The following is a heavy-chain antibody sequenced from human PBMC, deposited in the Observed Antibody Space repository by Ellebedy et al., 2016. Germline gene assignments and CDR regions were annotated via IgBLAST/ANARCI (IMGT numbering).Heavy chain of an antibody. Sequence: GESLKISCAASGFTVSTNYMKWVRQAPGKGLEWVSAIFSDGNTYYAASVKGRFTISRDNAKSSLFLQMKRLRDDDSGVYYCVRGDSTVGYNWLDTWGQGTLVTVDS. V-gene: IGHV3-53*01. CDR1: GFTVSTNY. CDR3: VRGDSTVGYNWLDT. D-gene: IGHD1-1*01. CDR2: IFSDGNT. J-gene: IGHJ5*02.